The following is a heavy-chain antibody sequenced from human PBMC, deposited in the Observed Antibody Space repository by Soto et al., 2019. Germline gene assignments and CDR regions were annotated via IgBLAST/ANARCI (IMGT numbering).Heavy chain of an antibody. CDR1: GFTFSSYS. CDR2: ISSSSSYI. V-gene: IGHV3-21*01. CDR3: ASRRGNHATYYYYYYMDV. D-gene: IGHD1-26*01. Sequence: EVQLVESGGGLVKPGGSLRLSCAASGFTFSSYSMNWVRQAPGKGLEWVSSISSSSSYIYYADSVKGRFTISRDNAKNSLYLQMNSLRAEDTAVYYCASRRGNHATYYYYYYMDVWGKGTTVTFSS. J-gene: IGHJ6*03.